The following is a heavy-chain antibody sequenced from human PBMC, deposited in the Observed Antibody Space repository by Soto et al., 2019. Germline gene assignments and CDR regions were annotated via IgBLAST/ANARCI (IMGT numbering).Heavy chain of an antibody. Sequence: GASVNVSCKASGYTFTGYYMHWVRQAPGQGLEWMGWINPNSGGTNYAQKFQGRVTMTRDTSISTAYMELSRLRSDDTAVYYCARDGEGYCTNGVCYSMDVWGQGTTVTVSS. CDR3: ARDGEGYCTNGVCYSMDV. CDR1: GYTFTGYY. CDR2: INPNSGGT. J-gene: IGHJ6*02. D-gene: IGHD2-8*01. V-gene: IGHV1-2*02.